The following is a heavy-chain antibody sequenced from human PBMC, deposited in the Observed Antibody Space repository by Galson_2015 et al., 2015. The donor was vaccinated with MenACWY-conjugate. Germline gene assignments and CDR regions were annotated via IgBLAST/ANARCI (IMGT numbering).Heavy chain of an antibody. CDR2: IHPGDSKT. J-gene: IGHJ4*02. CDR3: ARRMATIPSFDF. D-gene: IGHD5-12*01. CDR1: GYSFSSNW. V-gene: IGHV5-51*01. Sequence: QSGAEVKKPGESLTISCRASGYSFSSNWIGWVRQMPGKGLEWMGIIHPGDSKTRYGPSFQGHVTISVDKAIDTAFVEWSSVTASDTATYYCARRMATIPSFDFWGQGTLVTVSS.